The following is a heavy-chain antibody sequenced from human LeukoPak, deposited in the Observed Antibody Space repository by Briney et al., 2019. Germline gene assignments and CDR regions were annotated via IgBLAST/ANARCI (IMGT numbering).Heavy chain of an antibody. CDR3: ARGQVGATTIDY. CDR1: GYTFTSYG. V-gene: IGHV1-18*01. D-gene: IGHD1-26*01. CDR2: ISAYNGNT. Sequence: ASVKVSCKASGYTFTSYGISWVRQAPGQGLEWMGWISAYNGNTNYAQKLQGRVTMTTDTSTSTADMELRSLRSEDTAVYYCARGQVGATTIDYWGQGTLVTVSS. J-gene: IGHJ4*02.